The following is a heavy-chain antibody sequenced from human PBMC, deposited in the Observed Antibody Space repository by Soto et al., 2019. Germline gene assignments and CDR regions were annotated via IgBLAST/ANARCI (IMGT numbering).Heavy chain of an antibody. J-gene: IGHJ4*02. V-gene: IGHV1-18*01. CDR1: GYTFTSYG. CDR2: ISPSNGYT. D-gene: IGHD3-10*01. Sequence: QVQLVQSGAEVKKPGASVKVSCKASGYTFTSYGISWVRQAPGQGLEWLGWISPSNGYTSYAQKLQGRVSVTTDTSTSTVYMDLRSLRSDDTAVYYCARHHITMVRGDLDYWGQGTLVTVSS. CDR3: ARHHITMVRGDLDY.